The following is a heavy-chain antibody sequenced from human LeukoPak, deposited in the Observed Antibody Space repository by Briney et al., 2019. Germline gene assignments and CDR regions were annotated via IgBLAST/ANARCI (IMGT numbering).Heavy chain of an antibody. V-gene: IGHV2-5*01. J-gene: IGHJ4*02. Sequence: SGPTLVNPTPTLTLTCTFSGFSLSTGAVGVGWFRQPPGKALEWLALIYWNDDKRYSPSLKSRLTITKDTSKNQVVLTMTNMDPVDTATYCCAHIGLPNLFDCWGQGTLVTVSS. CDR3: AHIGLPNLFDC. CDR1: GFSLSTGAVG. D-gene: IGHD5-12*01. CDR2: IYWNDDK.